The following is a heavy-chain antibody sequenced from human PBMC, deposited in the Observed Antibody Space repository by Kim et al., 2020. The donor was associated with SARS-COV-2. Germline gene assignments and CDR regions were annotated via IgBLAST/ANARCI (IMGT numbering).Heavy chain of an antibody. CDR3: ARQDWGYCTNGVCYTATLVDY. Sequence: SETLSLTCTVSGGSISSSSYYWGWIRQPPGKGLEWIGSIYYRGSTYYNPSLKSRVTISVDTSKNQFSLKLSSVTAADTAVYYCARQDWGYCTNGVCYTATLVDYWGQGTLVTVSS. CDR1: GGSISSSSYY. V-gene: IGHV4-39*01. D-gene: IGHD2-8*01. CDR2: IYYRGST. J-gene: IGHJ4*02.